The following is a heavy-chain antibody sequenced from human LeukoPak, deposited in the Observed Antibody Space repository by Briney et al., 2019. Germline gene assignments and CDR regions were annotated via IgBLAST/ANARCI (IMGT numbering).Heavy chain of an antibody. CDR1: GFTFSSTY. Sequence: GGSLRLSCAASGFTFSSTYMSWVRQTPAKGLEWVSVIYSGGSTYYADSVKGRFTISRDNSKNTLYLQMNSLRAEDTAVYYCARDLLEWYFDYWGQGTLVTVSS. CDR2: IYSGGST. D-gene: IGHD3-3*01. J-gene: IGHJ4*02. V-gene: IGHV3-66*01. CDR3: ARDLLEWYFDY.